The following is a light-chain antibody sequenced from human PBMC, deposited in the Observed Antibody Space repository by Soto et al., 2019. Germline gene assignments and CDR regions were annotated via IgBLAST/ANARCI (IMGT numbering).Light chain of an antibody. CDR3: CSYAGTFTFV. V-gene: IGLV2-11*01. J-gene: IGLJ1*01. Sequence: QSVLTQPRSVSESPGQSVTISCTGTSSDVGGYKYVSWYQQLPGKAPKLVIYDVTKRPSGVPDRFSASKSGNTASLTISGLQAEDEADYYCCSYAGTFTFVFGDGTKLTVL. CDR2: DVT. CDR1: SSDVGGYKY.